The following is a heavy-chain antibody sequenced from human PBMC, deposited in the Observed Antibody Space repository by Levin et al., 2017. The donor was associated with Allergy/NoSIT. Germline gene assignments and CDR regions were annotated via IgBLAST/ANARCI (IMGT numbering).Heavy chain of an antibody. V-gene: IGHV3-7*01. CDR3: AREEGWGYHYGMDV. CDR1: GFTFTSFW. J-gene: IGHJ6*02. Sequence: GGSLRLSCAASGFTFTSFWMTWVRQAPGKGLEWVANIKQDGSETYYVDSVKGRFTISRDNAKNSVYLQMNSLRVDDTAAYYCAREEGWGYHYGMDVWGQGTTVTVSS. D-gene: IGHD3-16*02. CDR2: IKQDGSET.